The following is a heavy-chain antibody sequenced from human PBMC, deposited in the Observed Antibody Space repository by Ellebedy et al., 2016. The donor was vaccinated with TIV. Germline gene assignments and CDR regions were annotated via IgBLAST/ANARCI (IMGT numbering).Heavy chain of an antibody. Sequence: GESLKISCAASGFTFSTYALHWVRQAPGKGLDWVAVISHDGSIKYYGDSVKGRFTISRDNSKNTLYLQMNTLRAEDTAVYYCATWPSGDAPLDYWGQGTLVTVSS. D-gene: IGHD4-17*01. CDR3: ATWPSGDAPLDY. CDR2: ISHDGSIK. CDR1: GFTFSTYA. V-gene: IGHV3-30-3*01. J-gene: IGHJ4*02.